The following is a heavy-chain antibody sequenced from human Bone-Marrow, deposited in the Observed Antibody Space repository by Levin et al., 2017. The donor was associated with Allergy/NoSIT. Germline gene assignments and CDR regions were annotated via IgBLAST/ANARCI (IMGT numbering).Heavy chain of an antibody. CDR1: GFTFSSYA. J-gene: IGHJ5*02. V-gene: IGHV3-30-3*02. D-gene: IGHD2-15*01. CDR3: AKDMNSDCSGGSCGNNWFDP. Sequence: GESLKISCAASGFTFSSYAMHWVRQAPGKGLEWVAVISYDGNIKYYADSVKGRFTISRDNSKDTLYLQMNSLRAEHTAIYYCAKDMNSDCSGGSCGNNWFDPWGQGTLVTVSS. CDR2: ISYDGNIK.